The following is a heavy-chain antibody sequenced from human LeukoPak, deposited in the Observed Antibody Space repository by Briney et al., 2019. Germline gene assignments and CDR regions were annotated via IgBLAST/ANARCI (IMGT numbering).Heavy chain of an antibody. Sequence: SETLSLTCAVYGGSFSGYYWSWIRQPPGKGLEWIGEINHSGSTNYNPSLKSRVTISVDTSKNQFSLKLSSVTAADTAVYYCARGGLVRAVRYSYGWRDFDYWGQGTLVTVSS. CDR3: ARGGLVRAVRYSYGWRDFDY. V-gene: IGHV4-34*01. CDR1: GGSFSGYY. D-gene: IGHD5-18*01. J-gene: IGHJ4*02. CDR2: INHSGST.